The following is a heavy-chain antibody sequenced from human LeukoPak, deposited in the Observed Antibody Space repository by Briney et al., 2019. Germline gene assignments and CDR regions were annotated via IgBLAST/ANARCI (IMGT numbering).Heavy chain of an antibody. J-gene: IGHJ4*02. Sequence: KPSETLSLTCTVSGGSISSYYWSWIRQPPGKGLEWIGYIYYSGSTNYNPSLKSRVTISVDTSKNQFSLKLSPVTAADTAVYYCARHGGRDGYNYRYWGQGTLVTVSS. CDR1: GGSISSYY. V-gene: IGHV4-59*08. D-gene: IGHD5-24*01. CDR2: IYYSGST. CDR3: ARHGGRDGYNYRY.